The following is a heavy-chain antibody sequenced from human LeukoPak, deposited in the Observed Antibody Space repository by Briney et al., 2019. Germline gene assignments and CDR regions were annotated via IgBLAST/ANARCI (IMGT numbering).Heavy chain of an antibody. D-gene: IGHD3-22*01. CDR2: ISGSGGST. CDR3: ARENFYYDSSGYYSRLFDY. CDR1: GFTFSSYA. J-gene: IGHJ4*02. V-gene: IGHV3-23*01. Sequence: QPGGSLRLSCAASGFTFSSYAMSWVRQAPGKGLEWVSAISGSGGSTYYADSVKGRFTISRDNSKNTLYLQMNSLRAEDTAVYYCARENFYYDSSGYYSRLFDYWGQGTLVTVSS.